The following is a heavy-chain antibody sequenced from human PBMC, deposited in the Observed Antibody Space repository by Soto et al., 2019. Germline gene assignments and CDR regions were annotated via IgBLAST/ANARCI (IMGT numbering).Heavy chain of an antibody. J-gene: IGHJ6*02. V-gene: IGHV3-7*01. CDR2: INQDGSEK. CDR3: ARECCVSPSCYQYFYSGMDI. Sequence: GSLRLSCASSWFTFSIYGMSWVRQSPGKGLVLAANINQDGSEKYCVDSVMGRFTISRDNAKNSLYLQMNSLGAEDTAVYYCARECCVSPSCYQYFYSGMDICRRGNTVTVSS. CDR1: WFTFSIYG. D-gene: IGHD2-2*01.